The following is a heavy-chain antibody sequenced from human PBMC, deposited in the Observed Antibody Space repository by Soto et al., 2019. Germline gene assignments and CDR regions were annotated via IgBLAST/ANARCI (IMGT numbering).Heavy chain of an antibody. D-gene: IGHD5-12*01. CDR2: IGTAGDT. V-gene: IGHV3-13*01. J-gene: IGHJ4*02. Sequence: GGSLRLSCAASGFTFSSYDMHWVRQATGKGLEWVSAIGTAGDTYYPGSVKGRFTISRENAKNSLYLQMNSLRAGDTAVYYCARAYSGYDSPYFDYWSQGTLVTVSS. CDR3: ARAYSGYDSPYFDY. CDR1: GFTFSSYD.